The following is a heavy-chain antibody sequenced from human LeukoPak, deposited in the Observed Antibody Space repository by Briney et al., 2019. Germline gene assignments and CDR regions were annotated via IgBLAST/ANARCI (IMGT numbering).Heavy chain of an antibody. CDR2: IYHSGST. Sequence: SETLSLTCTVSGYSISSGYYWGWIRQPPGKGLEWIGSIYHSGSTYYNPSLKSRVTISVDTSKNQFSLKLSSVTAADTAVYYCARDIRGYYDSSGYVFDYWGQGTLVTVSS. V-gene: IGHV4-38-2*02. CDR3: ARDIRGYYDSSGYVFDY. J-gene: IGHJ4*02. D-gene: IGHD3-22*01. CDR1: GYSISSGYY.